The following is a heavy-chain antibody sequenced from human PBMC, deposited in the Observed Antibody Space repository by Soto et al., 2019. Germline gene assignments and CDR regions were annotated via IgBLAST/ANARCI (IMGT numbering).Heavy chain of an antibody. CDR3: ARCGVSTSWCH. CDR1: GFTFSDYW. D-gene: IGHD2-2*01. Sequence: GGSLRLSCVASGFTFSDYWMSWVRQAPGKGLEWVANIKQDGSDKYYVDSVEGRFTVSRDNTKNSLYLQMNSLRADDTALYYCARCGVSTSWCHWGQGTLVTVSS. CDR2: IKQDGSDK. J-gene: IGHJ4*02. V-gene: IGHV3-7*05.